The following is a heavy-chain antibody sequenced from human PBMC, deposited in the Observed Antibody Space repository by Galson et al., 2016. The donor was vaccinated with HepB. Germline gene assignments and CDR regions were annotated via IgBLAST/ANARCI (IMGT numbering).Heavy chain of an antibody. CDR2: IRSKANSYAT. D-gene: IGHD4-17*01. Sequence: SLRLSCAASGFTFSGSAMHWVRQASGKGLEWVGHIRSKANSYATAYIASVKGRFTISRDDSKNTAYLQMNSLKTEDTAVYYCIRHHTVTTLGSWGQGTLVTVSS. CDR1: GFTFSGSA. V-gene: IGHV3-73*01. CDR3: IRHHTVTTLGS. J-gene: IGHJ5*02.